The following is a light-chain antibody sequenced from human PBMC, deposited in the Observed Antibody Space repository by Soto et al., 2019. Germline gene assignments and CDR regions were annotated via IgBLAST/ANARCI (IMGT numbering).Light chain of an antibody. V-gene: IGKV3-15*01. J-gene: IGKJ1*01. CDR2: GAS. CDR1: QSVSSN. Sequence: EIVMTQSPATLSVSPGERATLSCRASQSVSSNIAWYQQKPGQAPRLLIYGASTRATGIPVRFSGSGSGTEFTLTISSLQSEDFAVYYCQQYNNWPGTFGQGTKVEIK. CDR3: QQYNNWPGT.